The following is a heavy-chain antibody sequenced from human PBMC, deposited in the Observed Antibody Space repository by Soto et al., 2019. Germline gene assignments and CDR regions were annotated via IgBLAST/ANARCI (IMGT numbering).Heavy chain of an antibody. CDR1: GFTFSSYA. CDR2: ISGSGGST. J-gene: IGHJ4*02. Sequence: GGSLRLSCAASGFTFSSYAMSWVRQAPGKGLEWVSAISGSGGSTYYADSVKGRFTISRDNSKNTLYLEMNSLRAEDTAVYYCAKIGLAQWLVLYYFDYWGQGTLVTVSS. CDR3: AKIGLAQWLVLYYFDY. V-gene: IGHV3-23*01. D-gene: IGHD6-19*01.